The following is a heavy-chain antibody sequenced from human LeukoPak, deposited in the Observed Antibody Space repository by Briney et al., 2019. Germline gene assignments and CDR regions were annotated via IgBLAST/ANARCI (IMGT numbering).Heavy chain of an antibody. CDR1: GFTFSSYS. D-gene: IGHD1-26*01. CDR2: IKQDGSEK. CDR3: AGFHSTQSYSGLISRWSYFDY. J-gene: IGHJ4*02. Sequence: PGGSLRLSCAASGFTFSSYSMNWVRQAPGKGLEWVANIKQDGSEKYYVDSVQGRFTISRDNAKNSLYLQMNSLRAEDTAVYYCAGFHSTQSYSGLISRWSYFDYWGQGTLVTVSS. V-gene: IGHV3-7*01.